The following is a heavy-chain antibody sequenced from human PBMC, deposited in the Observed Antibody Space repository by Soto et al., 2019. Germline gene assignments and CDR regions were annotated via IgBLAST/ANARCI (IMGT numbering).Heavy chain of an antibody. CDR1: GGTFSSYA. Sequence: QVQLVQSGAEVKKPGSSVKVSCKASGGTFSSYAISWVRQAPGQGLEWMGGIIPIFGTANYAQKFQGRVTVTADESESTAYMELSSLRSADKAAYDCARDRSIEVAGTYFQHWGQGTLVTDSS. CDR2: IIPIFGTA. J-gene: IGHJ1*01. D-gene: IGHD6-19*01. V-gene: IGHV1-69*12. CDR3: ARDRSIEVAGTYFQH.